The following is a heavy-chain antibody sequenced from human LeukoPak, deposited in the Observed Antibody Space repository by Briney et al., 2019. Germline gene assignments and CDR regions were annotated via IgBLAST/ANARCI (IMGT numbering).Heavy chain of an antibody. Sequence: GGSLRLPCAASGFTFSSFEMNWVRQAPGKGLEWVSYISSSGSTIYYADSVKGRFTISRDNAKKSLYLQMNSLRAEDTAVYFCARDGSYGDRDYWGQGTLVTVSS. D-gene: IGHD4-17*01. J-gene: IGHJ4*02. CDR1: GFTFSSFE. CDR3: ARDGSYGDRDY. V-gene: IGHV3-48*03. CDR2: ISSSGSTI.